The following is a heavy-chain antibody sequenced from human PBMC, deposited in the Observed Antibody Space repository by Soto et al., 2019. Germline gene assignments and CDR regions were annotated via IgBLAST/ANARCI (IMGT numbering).Heavy chain of an antibody. V-gene: IGHV3-21*01. D-gene: IGHD6-13*01. CDR2: ISSSSSYI. CDR1: GFTFSSYS. CDR3: ARGFTGGGSSWSYYYYGMDV. Sequence: GGSLRLSCAASGFTFSSYSMNWVRQAPGKGLEWVSSISSSSSYIYYADSVKGRFTISRDNAKNSLYLQMNSLRAEDTAVYYCARGFTGGGSSWSYYYYGMDVWGQGTTVTVSS. J-gene: IGHJ6*02.